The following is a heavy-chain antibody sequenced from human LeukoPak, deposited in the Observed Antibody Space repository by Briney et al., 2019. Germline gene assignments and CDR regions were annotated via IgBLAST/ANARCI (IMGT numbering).Heavy chain of an antibody. CDR1: GYTFTSYG. J-gene: IGHJ6*02. CDR2: ISAYNGNT. CDR3: ARQVWQQLVRDYYGMDV. Sequence: ASVKVSFKASGYTFTSYGISWVRQAPGQGLEWMGWISAYNGNTNYAQKLQGRVTITTDTSTSTAYMELRSLRSDDTAVYYCARQVWQQLVRDYYGMDVWGQGTTVTVSS. V-gene: IGHV1-18*01. D-gene: IGHD6-13*01.